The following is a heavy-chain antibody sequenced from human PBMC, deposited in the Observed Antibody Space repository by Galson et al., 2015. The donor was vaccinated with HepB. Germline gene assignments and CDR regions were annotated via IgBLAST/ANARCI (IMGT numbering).Heavy chain of an antibody. CDR3: AATDPREAGYSHYYHYYYMDV. CDR2: IIPIIGIA. V-gene: IGHV1-69*10. CDR1: VGTYSSYP. D-gene: IGHD3-9*01. J-gene: IGHJ6*03. Sequence: VNVSCMASVGTYSSYPISSVRPAPGQGRAWMGGIIPIIGIANYPQKFQGRVTITADKSTSTAYMELSSLRSEDTAVYYCAATDPREAGYSHYYHYYYMDVWGKGTTVTVSS.